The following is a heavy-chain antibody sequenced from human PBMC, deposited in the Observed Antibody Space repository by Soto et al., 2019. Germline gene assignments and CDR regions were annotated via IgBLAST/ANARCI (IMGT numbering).Heavy chain of an antibody. Sequence: PGGSLRLSCAASGFTFSSYAMSWVRQAPGKGLEWVSAISGSGGSTYYADSVKGRFAISRDNAKNTVYLQVNSLRAEDTALYYCAKSVAAAGYYYYYGMDVWGQGTTVTVSS. CDR1: GFTFSSYA. D-gene: IGHD6-13*01. CDR3: AKSVAAAGYYYYYGMDV. V-gene: IGHV3-23*01. J-gene: IGHJ6*02. CDR2: ISGSGGST.